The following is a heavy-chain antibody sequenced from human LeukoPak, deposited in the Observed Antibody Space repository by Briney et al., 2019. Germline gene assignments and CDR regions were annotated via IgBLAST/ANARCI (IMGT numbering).Heavy chain of an antibody. CDR2: IYSGGST. V-gene: IGHV3-53*01. D-gene: IGHD6-13*01. Sequence: PGGSLTLSCVASGLTVSGNYLSWVRQAPGKGLEWVSVIYSGGSTYYADSAKGRFTISRDNSKNTLYLEMNSLRAEDTAVYYCARYEGYISSWYRFLDNWGQGTLVTVSS. CDR3: ARYEGYISSWYRFLDN. J-gene: IGHJ4*02. CDR1: GLTVSGNY.